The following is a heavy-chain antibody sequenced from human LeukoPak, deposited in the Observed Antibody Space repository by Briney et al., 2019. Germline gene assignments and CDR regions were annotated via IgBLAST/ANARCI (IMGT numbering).Heavy chain of an antibody. J-gene: IGHJ4*02. CDR3: ATDSYDYI. D-gene: IGHD4-11*01. Sequence: PGGSLRLSCATSGFSFDYAWMNWVRQAPGKGLEWVGRIRSSSDGGTIDYAASVKDRFTLSRDDSKNTLYLHLNSLRTEDTAVYYCATDSYDYIWGQGTLVTVSS. CDR1: GFSFDYAW. V-gene: IGHV3-15*07. CDR2: IRSSSDGGTI.